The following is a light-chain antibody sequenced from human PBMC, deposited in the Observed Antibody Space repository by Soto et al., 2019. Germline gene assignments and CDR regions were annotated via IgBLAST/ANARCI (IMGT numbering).Light chain of an antibody. CDR3: QQYNSYSRT. V-gene: IGKV1-5*03. J-gene: IGKJ1*01. Sequence: DIQMTQSPSILSASVGDRVTITCRASQSISSWLAWYQQKPGKAPNLLIYKASTLKSGVPSRFSGSGSGTEFTLTISSLQPDDFATYYCQQYNSYSRTFGQGTKVDIK. CDR1: QSISSW. CDR2: KAS.